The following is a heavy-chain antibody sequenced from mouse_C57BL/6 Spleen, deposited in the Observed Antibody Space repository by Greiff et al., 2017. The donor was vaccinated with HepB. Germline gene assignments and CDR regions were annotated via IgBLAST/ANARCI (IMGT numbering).Heavy chain of an antibody. CDR1: GYTFTEYT. D-gene: IGHD2-5*01. V-gene: IGHV1-62-2*01. Sequence: VQLQQSGAELVKPGASVKLSCKASGYTFTEYTIHWVKQRSGQGLEWMGWFYPGSGSITYNEKFKDKATFTADKSSSTVYMELSRLTSEDSAVYFCARHEGAWSNYWYFDVWGTGTTVTVSS. J-gene: IGHJ1*03. CDR3: ARHEGAWSNYWYFDV. CDR2: FYPGSGSI.